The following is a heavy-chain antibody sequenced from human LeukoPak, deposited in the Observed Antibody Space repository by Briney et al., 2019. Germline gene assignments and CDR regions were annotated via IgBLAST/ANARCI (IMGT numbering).Heavy chain of an antibody. CDR1: GFTFSSYE. D-gene: IGHD5-18*01. J-gene: IGHJ6*03. V-gene: IGHV3-48*03. CDR2: ISSSGSTI. Sequence: AGGSLRLSCAASGFTFSSYEMNWVRQAPGKGLEWVSYISSSGSTIYYADSVKGRFTISRDNAKDSLYLQMNSLRAEDTAVYYCARVGGYSYGYSNFYMDVWGKGTTVTISS. CDR3: ARVGGYSYGYSNFYMDV.